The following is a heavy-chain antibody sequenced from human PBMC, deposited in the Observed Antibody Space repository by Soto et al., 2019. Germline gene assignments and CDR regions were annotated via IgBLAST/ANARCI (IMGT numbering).Heavy chain of an antibody. V-gene: IGHV3-23*01. CDR1: GFTFSSYA. Sequence: GGALRLSCAASGFTFSSYAMSWVRQAPGKGLEWVSAISGSGGSTYYADSVKGRFTISRDNSKNTLYLKMNSLRAEDTAVYYCAKSPAAYYYYGMDVWGQGTTGTVSS. CDR3: AKSPAAYYYYGMDV. J-gene: IGHJ6*02. CDR2: ISGSGGST. D-gene: IGHD6-25*01.